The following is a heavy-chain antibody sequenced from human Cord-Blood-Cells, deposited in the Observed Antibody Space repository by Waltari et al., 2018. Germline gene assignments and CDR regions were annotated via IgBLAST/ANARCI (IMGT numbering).Heavy chain of an antibody. Sequence: QVQLVQSGAEVKKPGASVKVSCKASGYTFTSYAMHWVRQDPGQRLEWMGWINAGNGNTKDSQKFHGRVTITRDTSARTAYMELSSLRSEDTAVYYCARPQYSGSYYYWGQGTLVTVSS. D-gene: IGHD1-26*01. V-gene: IGHV1-3*01. CDR3: ARPQYSGSYYY. J-gene: IGHJ4*02. CDR1: GYTFTSYA. CDR2: INAGNGNT.